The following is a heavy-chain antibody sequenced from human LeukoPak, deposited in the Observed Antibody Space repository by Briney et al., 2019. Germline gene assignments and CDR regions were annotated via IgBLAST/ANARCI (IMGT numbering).Heavy chain of an antibody. CDR3: AKDGQLLVVAAH. CDR2: ISYDGSNK. V-gene: IGHV3-30*18. Sequence: PGGSLRLSCAASGFTFSSYGMHWVRQAPGKGLEWVAVISYDGSNKYYADPVKGRFTISRDNSKNTLYLQMNSLRAEDTAVYYCAKDGQLLVVAAHWGQGTLVTVSS. D-gene: IGHD2-15*01. CDR1: GFTFSSYG. J-gene: IGHJ4*02.